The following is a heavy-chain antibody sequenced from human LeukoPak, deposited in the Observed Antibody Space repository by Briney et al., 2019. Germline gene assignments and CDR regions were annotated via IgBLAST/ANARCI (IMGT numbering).Heavy chain of an antibody. D-gene: IGHD3-22*01. CDR3: ARDRDYYDSSGYLSI. CDR2: IYYSGST. J-gene: IGHJ3*02. Sequence: PSETLSLPCTVSGGSISSYYWSWIRQPPGKGLEWIGYIYYSGSTNYNPSLKSRVTISVDTSKNQFSLKLSSVTAADTAVYYCARDRDYYDSSGYLSIWGQGTMVTVSS. V-gene: IGHV4-59*01. CDR1: GGSISSYY.